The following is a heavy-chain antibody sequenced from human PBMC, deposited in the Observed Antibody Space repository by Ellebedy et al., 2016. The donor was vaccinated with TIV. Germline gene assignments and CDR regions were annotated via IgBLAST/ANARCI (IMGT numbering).Heavy chain of an antibody. V-gene: IGHV1-58*01. J-gene: IGHJ5*02. CDR2: IVVETEMT. Sequence: SVKVSXXTSGFSFSESAVHWVRQARGQPLEWIGWIVVETEMTNYAQKFQERVIITRDLSTSTAYMELRSLRFDDTAIYYCAAEDFGTWGQGTLVTVSS. CDR1: GFSFSESA. CDR3: AAEDFGT. D-gene: IGHD3-3*01.